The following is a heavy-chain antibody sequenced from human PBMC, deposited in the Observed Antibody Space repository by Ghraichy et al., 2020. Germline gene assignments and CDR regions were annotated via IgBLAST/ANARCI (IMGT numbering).Heavy chain of an antibody. CDR3: ARVKGGVLLDY. CDR1: GGSISSYY. V-gene: IGHV4-4*07. CDR2: IFTSGNT. Sequence: SETLSLTCTVSGGSISSYYWTWIRQPAGKGLEWIGRIFTSGNTNYNPSLKSRVTMSVDTSKNQISLELSSVTAADTALYDCARVKGGVLLDYWGQGTLVTGSS. D-gene: IGHD3-3*01. J-gene: IGHJ4*02.